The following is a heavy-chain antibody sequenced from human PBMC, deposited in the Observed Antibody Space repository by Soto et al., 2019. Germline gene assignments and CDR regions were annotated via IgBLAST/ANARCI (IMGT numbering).Heavy chain of an antibody. D-gene: IGHD1-20*01. V-gene: IGHV3-11*06. CDR1: GFTFSDYY. CDR2: ISSSSSYT. CDR3: ARDRIHKSTLGSYYYYYYGMDV. J-gene: IGHJ6*02. Sequence: GGSLRLSCAASGFTFSDYYMSWIRQAPGKGLEWVSYISSSSSYTNYADSVKGRFTISRDNAKNSLYLQMKSLRAEDTAVYYCARDRIHKSTLGSYYYYYYGMDVWGQGTTVTVSS.